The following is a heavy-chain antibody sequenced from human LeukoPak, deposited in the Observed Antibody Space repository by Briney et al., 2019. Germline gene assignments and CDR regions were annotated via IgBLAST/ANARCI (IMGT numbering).Heavy chain of an antibody. D-gene: IGHD3-16*01. CDR1: GYDFTSYA. V-gene: IGHV1-69*05. CDR3: ASTLWGAGLGFDY. CDR2: IIPIFGTA. Sequence: SVKVSCKTSGYDFTSYAMHWVRQAPGQGLEWMGGIIPIFGTANYAQKFQGRVTITTDESTSTAYMELSSLRSEDTAVYYCASTLWGAGLGFDYWGQGTLVTVSS. J-gene: IGHJ4*02.